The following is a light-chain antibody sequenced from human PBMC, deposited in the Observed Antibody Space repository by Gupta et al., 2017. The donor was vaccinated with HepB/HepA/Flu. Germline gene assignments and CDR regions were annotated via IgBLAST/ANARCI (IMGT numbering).Light chain of an antibody. V-gene: IGLV3-10*01. CDR1: AFPRKY. CDR3: SSTDNTENHWV. CDR2: EDS. J-gene: IGLJ3*02. Sequence: SSELTQPPSVSVSPGQTARITCFGDAFPRKYAYWYQQKSGQAPVLVIYEDSKRPSGIRERFSGSKSGTRATLTISGAQVDDEADYYCSSTDNTENHWVFGGGTKLTVL.